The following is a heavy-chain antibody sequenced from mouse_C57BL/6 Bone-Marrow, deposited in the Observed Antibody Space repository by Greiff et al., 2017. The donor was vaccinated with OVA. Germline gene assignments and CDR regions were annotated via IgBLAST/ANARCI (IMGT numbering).Heavy chain of an antibody. CDR2: IYPRSGNT. J-gene: IGHJ2*01. CDR1: GYTFTSYG. CDR3: ARIPDYFDY. Sequence: QVQLKESGAELARPGASVKLSCKASGYTFTSYGISWVKQRTGQGLEWIGEIYPRSGNTYYNEKFKGKATLTADKSSSTAYMELRSLTSEDSAVYFCARIPDYFDYWGQGTTLTVCS. V-gene: IGHV1-81*01.